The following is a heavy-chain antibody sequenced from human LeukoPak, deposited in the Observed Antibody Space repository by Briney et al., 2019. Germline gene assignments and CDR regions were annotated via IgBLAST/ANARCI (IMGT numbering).Heavy chain of an antibody. D-gene: IGHD3-22*01. Sequence: GGSLRLSCEASGFSFSNYWMSWVRQAPGKGLEWVANIKQDGSEIYYVDSVRGRFTISRDNAKNSLYLQMNSLRAEDTAVYYCAKARANHYYDSSGHDAFDIWGQGTMVTVSS. CDR3: AKARANHYYDSSGHDAFDI. J-gene: IGHJ3*02. CDR2: IKQDGSEI. CDR1: GFSFSNYW. V-gene: IGHV3-7*03.